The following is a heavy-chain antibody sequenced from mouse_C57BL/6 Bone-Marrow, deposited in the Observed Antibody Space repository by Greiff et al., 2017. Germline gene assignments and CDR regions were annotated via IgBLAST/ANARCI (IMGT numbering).Heavy chain of an antibody. CDR2: INPGSGGT. V-gene: IGHV1-54*01. J-gene: IGHJ4*01. CDR1: GYAFTNYL. D-gene: IGHD1-1*01. CDR3: ARDYGRVYAMDY. Sequence: QVQLEQSGAELVRPGTSVKVSCKASGYAFTNYLIEWVQQSPGQGLEWIGVINPGSGGTNYNEKFKGKGTLTADKSSSTPYLQLSSLTSEDSAVYFCARDYGRVYAMDYWGQGTSVTVSS.